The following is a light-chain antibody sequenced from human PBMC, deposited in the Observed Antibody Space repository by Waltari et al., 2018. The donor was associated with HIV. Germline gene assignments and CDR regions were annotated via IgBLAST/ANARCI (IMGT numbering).Light chain of an antibody. CDR1: NSDIGGYNY. Sequence: PGQSVTISCTGTNSDIGGYNYVSWYQQHPGKAPKLVISEVTKRPSGVPGRFSGSKSGTTASLTVSGLQAEDEADYYCSSYANKNGFYVVFGGGTRLTVL. J-gene: IGLJ2*01. CDR3: SSYANKNGFYVV. V-gene: IGLV2-8*01. CDR2: EVT.